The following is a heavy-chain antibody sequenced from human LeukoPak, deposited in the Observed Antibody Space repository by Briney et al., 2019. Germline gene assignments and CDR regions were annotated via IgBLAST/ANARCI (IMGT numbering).Heavy chain of an antibody. CDR1: GGSISSGGYY. CDR3: ARGGRYGDYGIDY. Sequence: PSETLSLTCTVSGGSISSGGYYWSWIRQHPGKGLEWIGYIYYSGSTYYNPSLKSRVTISVDTSKNQFSLKLSSVTAADTAVYYCARGGRYGDYGIDYWGQGTLVTVSS. V-gene: IGHV4-31*03. J-gene: IGHJ4*02. D-gene: IGHD4-17*01. CDR2: IYYSGST.